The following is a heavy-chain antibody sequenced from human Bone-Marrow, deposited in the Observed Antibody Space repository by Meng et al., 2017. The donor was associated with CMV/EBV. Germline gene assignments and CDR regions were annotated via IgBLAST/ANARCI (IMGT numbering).Heavy chain of an antibody. CDR1: GYTFTSYD. CDR2: MNPNSGNT. J-gene: IGHJ4*02. CDR3: SRGRVGEFDY. D-gene: IGHD3-10*01. V-gene: IGHV1-8*03. Sequence: ASVKVSCKASGYTFTSYDINWVRQATGQGLEWMGWMNPNSGNTGYAQKFQGRVTITRNTTISTAYMELSSRRSEDTAVYYCSRGRVGEFDYWGQGTLVTVSS.